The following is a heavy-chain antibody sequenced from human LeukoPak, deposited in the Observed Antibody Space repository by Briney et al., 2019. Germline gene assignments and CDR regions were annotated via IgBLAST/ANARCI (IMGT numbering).Heavy chain of an antibody. Sequence: PGGPLRLSCAASGFTFSSYGMHWVRQAPGKGLEWVAVISYDGSNKYYADSVKGRFTISRDNSKNTLYLQMNSLRAEDTAVYYCAKDKVAWFDPWGQGTLVTVSS. CDR1: GFTFSSYG. J-gene: IGHJ5*02. CDR2: ISYDGSNK. D-gene: IGHD5-12*01. V-gene: IGHV3-30*18. CDR3: AKDKVAWFDP.